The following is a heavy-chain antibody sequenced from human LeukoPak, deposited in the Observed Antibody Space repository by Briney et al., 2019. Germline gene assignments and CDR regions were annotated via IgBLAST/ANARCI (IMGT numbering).Heavy chain of an antibody. Sequence: SGPTLVKPTQTLTLTCTFSGFSLSTSGVGVGWIRQPPGKALEWLAPIYWDDDKRYSPSLKSRLTITKDTSKNQVVLTMTNMDPVDTATYYCAHRRSQYFDWLLFGGFDYWGQGTLVTVSS. J-gene: IGHJ4*02. D-gene: IGHD3-9*01. V-gene: IGHV2-5*02. CDR1: GFSLSTSGVG. CDR2: IYWDDDK. CDR3: AHRRSQYFDWLLFGGFDY.